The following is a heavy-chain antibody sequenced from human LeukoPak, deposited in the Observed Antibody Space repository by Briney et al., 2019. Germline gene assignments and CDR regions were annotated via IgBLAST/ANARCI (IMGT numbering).Heavy chain of an antibody. J-gene: IGHJ4*02. CDR2: IYYSGST. Sequence: PSETLSLTCTVSGDSISSDGYYWSWIRQHPGKGLEWIGYIYYSGSTHYNPSLKSRLTISVDTSKNQFSLNLSSVTAADTAVYYCARGALENSSGSHGDYWGQGTLVTVSS. CDR3: ARGALENSSGSHGDY. D-gene: IGHD6-19*01. CDR1: GDSISSDGYY. V-gene: IGHV4-31*03.